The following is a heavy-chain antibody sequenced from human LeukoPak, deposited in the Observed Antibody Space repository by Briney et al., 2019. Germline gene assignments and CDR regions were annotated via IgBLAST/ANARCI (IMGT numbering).Heavy chain of an antibody. Sequence: ASVKVSCKASGYPFTGYYMHWVRQAPGQGLEWMGRINPNSGGTNYAQKFQGRVTMTRDTSISTAYMELSRLRSDDTAVYYCARENDYVWGSYRALSWFDPWGQGTLVTVSS. CDR3: ARENDYVWGSYRALSWFDP. CDR2: INPNSGGT. J-gene: IGHJ5*02. V-gene: IGHV1-2*06. CDR1: GYPFTGYY. D-gene: IGHD3-16*02.